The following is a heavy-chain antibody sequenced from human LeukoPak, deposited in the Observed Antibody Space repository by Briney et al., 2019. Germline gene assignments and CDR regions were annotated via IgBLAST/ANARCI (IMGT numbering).Heavy chain of an antibody. CDR1: GFSFSSYE. V-gene: IGHV3-48*03. J-gene: IGHJ5*02. CDR2: ISGSGSII. D-gene: IGHD3-10*01. CDR3: ATSMSKVRTFDP. Sequence: PGGSLRLSCAASGFSFSSYEMNWVRQAPGKGLEWVSYISGSGSIIYYADSVKGRFTVSRDNAKNSLYLQMSSLRAEDTAIYYCATSMSKVRTFDPWGQGALVTVSS.